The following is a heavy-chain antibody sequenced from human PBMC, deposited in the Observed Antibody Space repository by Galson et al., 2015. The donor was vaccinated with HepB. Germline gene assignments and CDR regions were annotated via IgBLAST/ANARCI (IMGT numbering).Heavy chain of an antibody. Sequence: LSLTCAVSGGSISSSNWWSWVRQPPGKGLEWIGEIYHSGSTNYNPSLKSRVTISVDKSKNQFSLKLSSVTAADTAVYYCARDRKVAGTRPGRYYYGMDVWGQGTTVTVSS. CDR1: GGSISSSNW. CDR3: ARDRKVAGTRPGRYYYGMDV. V-gene: IGHV4-4*02. CDR2: IYHSGST. J-gene: IGHJ6*02. D-gene: IGHD6-19*01.